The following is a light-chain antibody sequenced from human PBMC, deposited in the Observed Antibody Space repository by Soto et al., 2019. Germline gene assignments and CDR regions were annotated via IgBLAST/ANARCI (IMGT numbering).Light chain of an antibody. J-gene: IGLJ7*01. Sequence: QSALTQPASVSGSPGQSITISCIGTCNDVGSYNFVSWYQKHPNTAPRLIIYDVSNRPSGVSNRFSGSKSDNTASLTISGLQAEDEADYYCSSYTRSSTVLFGGGTQLTVL. CDR2: DVS. V-gene: IGLV2-14*03. CDR1: CNDVGSYNF. CDR3: SSYTRSSTVL.